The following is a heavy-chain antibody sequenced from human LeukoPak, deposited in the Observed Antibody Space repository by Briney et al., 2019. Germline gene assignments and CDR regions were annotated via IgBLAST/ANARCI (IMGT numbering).Heavy chain of an antibody. D-gene: IGHD3-3*01. CDR2: IYYSGGT. Sequence: SETLSLTCTVSGGSISSSSYYWGWIRQPPGKGLEWIGSIYYSGGTYYNPSLRSRVTISVDTSKNQFSLKLSSVTAADTAVYCCARHVAIFGVVNDAFDIWGQGTMVTVSS. CDR3: ARHVAIFGVVNDAFDI. CDR1: GGSISSSSYY. V-gene: IGHV4-39*01. J-gene: IGHJ3*02.